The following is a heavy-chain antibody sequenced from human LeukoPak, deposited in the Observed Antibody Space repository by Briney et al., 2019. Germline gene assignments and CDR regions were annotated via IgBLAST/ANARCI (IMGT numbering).Heavy chain of an antibody. Sequence: GGSLRLSCAASGFTFSSYTMSWVRQAPGKGLEWVSAISGSGGSTYYADSVKGRFTISRDNSKNTLYLQMNSLRAEDTAVYYCARGLWRGQQLTRGDYWGQGTLVTVSS. CDR2: ISGSGGST. V-gene: IGHV3-23*01. J-gene: IGHJ4*02. CDR3: ARGLWRGQQLTRGDY. D-gene: IGHD6-13*01. CDR1: GFTFSSYT.